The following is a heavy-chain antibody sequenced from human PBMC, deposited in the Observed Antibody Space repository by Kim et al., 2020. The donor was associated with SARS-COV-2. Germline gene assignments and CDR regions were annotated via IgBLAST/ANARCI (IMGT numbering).Heavy chain of an antibody. J-gene: IGHJ4*02. CDR2: INHSGST. CDR3: ARGRPPIVATRSFDY. CDR1: GGSFSGYY. V-gene: IGHV4-34*01. D-gene: IGHD5-12*01. Sequence: SETLSLTCAVYGGSFSGYYWSWIRQPPGKGLEWIGEINHSGSTNYNPSLKSRVTISVDTSKNQFSLKLSSVTAADTAVYYCARGRPPIVATRSFDYWGQGTLVTVSS.